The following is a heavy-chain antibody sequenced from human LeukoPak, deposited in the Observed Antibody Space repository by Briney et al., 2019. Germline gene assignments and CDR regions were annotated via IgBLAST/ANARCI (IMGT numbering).Heavy chain of an antibody. CDR2: IWYDGSNK. D-gene: IGHD3-22*01. CDR1: GFTFGSYG. J-gene: IGHJ4*02. Sequence: GGSLRLSCAAPGFTFGSYGMHWVRQAPGKGLEWVAVIWYDGSNKYYADSVKGRFTISRDNSKNTLYLQMNSLRAEDTAVYSCARGPYDSSGSYFDYWGQGSPVTVSS. V-gene: IGHV3-33*01. CDR3: ARGPYDSSGSYFDY.